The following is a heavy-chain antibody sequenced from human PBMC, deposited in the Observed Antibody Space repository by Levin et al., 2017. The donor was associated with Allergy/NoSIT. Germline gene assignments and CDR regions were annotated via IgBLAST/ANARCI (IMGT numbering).Heavy chain of an antibody. D-gene: IGHD5-18*01. Sequence: SVKVSCKASGGTFSSYAISWVRQAPGQGLEWMGGIIPIFGTANYAQKFQGRVTITADESTSTAYMELSSLRSEDTAVYYCARGSYSSPTPHYYYYYYMDGWGKGTTVTVSS. V-gene: IGHV1-69*13. J-gene: IGHJ6*03. CDR3: ARGSYSSPTPHYYYYYYMDG. CDR2: IIPIFGTA. CDR1: GGTFSSYA.